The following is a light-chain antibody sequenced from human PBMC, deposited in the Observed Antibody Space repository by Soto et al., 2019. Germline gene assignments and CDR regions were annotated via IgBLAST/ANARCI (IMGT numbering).Light chain of an antibody. CDR3: MQALQTPRT. Sequence: DIVMTQSPLSLPVTPGEPASISCRSSQSLLHSNGYNYLDWYLQKPWQSPQLLIYLGSNRASGVPDRFSGSGSGTDFTLKSSRVEAEDVGVYYCMQALQTPRTFGQGTKVEIK. CDR2: LGS. J-gene: IGKJ1*01. V-gene: IGKV2-28*01. CDR1: QSLLHSNGYNY.